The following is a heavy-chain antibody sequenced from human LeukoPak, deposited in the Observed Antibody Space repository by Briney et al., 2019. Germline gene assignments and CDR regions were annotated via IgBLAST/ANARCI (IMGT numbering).Heavy chain of an antibody. J-gene: IGHJ6*02. V-gene: IGHV5-51*01. Sequence: GESLKISCKGSGYKFTNYWIGWVRQPPGKGLEWMGVVYPGDSDTKYSPSFQGQVTISADKSINAVFLQWSSLKASDTAMYYCATSYSRSSVYFYYGIDVWGQGTTVTVSS. CDR1: GYKFTNYW. D-gene: IGHD6-6*01. CDR3: ATSYSRSSVYFYYGIDV. CDR2: VYPGDSDT.